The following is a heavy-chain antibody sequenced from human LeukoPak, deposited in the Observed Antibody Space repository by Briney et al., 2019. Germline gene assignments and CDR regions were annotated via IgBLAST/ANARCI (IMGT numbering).Heavy chain of an antibody. D-gene: IGHD6-13*01. V-gene: IGHV3-66*01. J-gene: IGHJ4*02. CDR1: GFTVSSNY. CDR3: ARDLRNSSSYHFDY. CDR2: IYTGGST. Sequence: GGSLRLSCAASGFTVSSNYMSWVRQAPGKGLEWVSVIYTGGSTYYADSVEGRFTISRDNSKNSLYLQMNSLRAEDTAVYYCARDLRNSSSYHFDYWGQGTLVTVSS.